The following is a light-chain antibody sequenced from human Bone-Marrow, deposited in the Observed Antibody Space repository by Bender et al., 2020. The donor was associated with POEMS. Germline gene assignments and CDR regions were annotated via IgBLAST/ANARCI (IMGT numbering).Light chain of an antibody. CDR1: SSDVGGYSY. CDR2: DVS. J-gene: IGLJ2*01. V-gene: IGLV2-14*01. CDR3: SSYTSNKTVV. Sequence: QSALTQPASVSGSPGQSITISCTGTSSDVGGYSYVSWYQQFPGKAPKLMIYDVSNRPSGVSNRFSGSKSGNTASLTISGLQAEDEADYYCSSYTSNKTVVFGGGTKLTVL.